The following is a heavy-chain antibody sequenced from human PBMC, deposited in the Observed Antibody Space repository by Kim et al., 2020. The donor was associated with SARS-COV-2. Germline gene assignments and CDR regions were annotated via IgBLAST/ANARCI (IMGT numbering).Heavy chain of an antibody. CDR3: AKDFDSSGPSYGMDV. D-gene: IGHD6-19*01. Sequence: DAVKGRFTIYRDNSKNTLYLQMNSLRAEDTAVYYCAKDFDSSGPSYGMDVWGQGTTVTVSS. V-gene: IGHV3-23*01. J-gene: IGHJ6*02.